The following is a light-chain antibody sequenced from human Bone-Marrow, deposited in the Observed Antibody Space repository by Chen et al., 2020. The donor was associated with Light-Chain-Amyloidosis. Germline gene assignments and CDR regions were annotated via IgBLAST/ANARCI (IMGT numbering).Light chain of an antibody. V-gene: IGLV2-14*01. CDR3: SSYTSRNPRV. CDR1: SSDVGGDNH. CDR2: EVT. J-gene: IGLJ1*01. Sequence: QSALTQPASVSGSPGQSITISCTGTSSDVGGDNHVSWYHQHPDKAPKLMIYEVTNRPSWVHRRLSGSEWDKTALLTISGLEAEDEADYFCSSYTSRNPRVFGRGTRVTVL.